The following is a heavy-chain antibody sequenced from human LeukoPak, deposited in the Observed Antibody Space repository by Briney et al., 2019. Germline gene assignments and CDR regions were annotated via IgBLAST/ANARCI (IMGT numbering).Heavy chain of an antibody. CDR1: GGSVSSGSYY. CDR3: ARGSLSIAVALDC. Sequence: SETLSLTCTVSGGSVSSGSYYWSWIRQPPGKRLEWIGYIYYSGSTNYNPSLKSRVTISVDTSKTQFSLKLSSVTAADTAVYYCARGSLSIAVALDCWGQGTLVTVSS. V-gene: IGHV4-61*01. J-gene: IGHJ4*02. D-gene: IGHD6-19*01. CDR2: IYYSGST.